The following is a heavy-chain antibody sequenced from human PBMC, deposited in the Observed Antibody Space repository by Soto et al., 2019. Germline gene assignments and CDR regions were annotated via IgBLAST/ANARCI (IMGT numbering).Heavy chain of an antibody. V-gene: IGHV3-13*01. D-gene: IGHD2-15*01. CDR2: IGTAGDT. Sequence: GGSLRLSCAASGFTFSSYDMHWVRQATGKGLEWVSAIGTAGDTYYPGSVKGRFTISRENAKNSLYLQMNSLRAGDTAVYYCARGVVYYYGMDVWGQGTTVTVSS. CDR1: GFTFSSYD. J-gene: IGHJ6*02. CDR3: ARGVVYYYGMDV.